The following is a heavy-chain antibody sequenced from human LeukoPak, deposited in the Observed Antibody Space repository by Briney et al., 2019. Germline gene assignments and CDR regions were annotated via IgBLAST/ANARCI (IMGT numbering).Heavy chain of an antibody. J-gene: IGHJ6*03. V-gene: IGHV3-11*01. D-gene: IGHD2/OR15-2a*01. CDR3: ARHPFPPAGYYFYYYYMDV. Sequence: PGGSLRLSCKASRFSFISYAMSWIRQAPGKGLEWVSYISASGSSIKYADSVKGRLTISRDNAKNSLYLQMNSLRAEDTAVYYCARHPFPPAGYYFYYYYMDVWGKGTTVTVSS. CDR1: RFSFISYA. CDR2: ISASGSSI.